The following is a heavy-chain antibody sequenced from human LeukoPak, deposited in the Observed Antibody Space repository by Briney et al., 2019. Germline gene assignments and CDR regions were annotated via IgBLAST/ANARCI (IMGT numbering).Heavy chain of an antibody. V-gene: IGHV3-11*04. Sequence: GGSLRLSCAASGFTFSDYYMSWIRQAPGKGLEWVSYISSSGTTIYYADSVKGRFTISRDNAKNSLYLQMNSLRAEDTAVYYCARDGTNYYDSSGYSDRDAFDIWGQGTMVTVSS. J-gene: IGHJ3*02. CDR3: ARDGTNYYDSSGYSDRDAFDI. CDR2: ISSSGTTI. CDR1: GFTFSDYY. D-gene: IGHD3-22*01.